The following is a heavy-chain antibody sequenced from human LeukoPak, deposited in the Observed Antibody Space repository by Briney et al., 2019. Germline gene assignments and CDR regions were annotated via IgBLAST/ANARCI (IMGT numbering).Heavy chain of an antibody. D-gene: IGHD3-22*01. CDR2: IYYSGST. Sequence: SETLSLTCTVSGGSISSSSYYWGWIRQPPGKGLEWSGSIYYSGSTYYNPSRKSRVTISVDTCKNQFSLKLSSVTAADTAVYYCAAFPDYYDSSAGQSDYWGQGTLVTVSS. CDR1: GGSISSSSYY. V-gene: IGHV4-39*01. J-gene: IGHJ4*02. CDR3: AAFPDYYDSSAGQSDY.